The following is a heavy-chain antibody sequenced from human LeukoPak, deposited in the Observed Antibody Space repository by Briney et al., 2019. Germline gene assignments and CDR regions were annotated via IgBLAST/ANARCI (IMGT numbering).Heavy chain of an antibody. Sequence: GGSLRLSCAASGLTVSNNFMGWVRQAPGKGLEWVSLIYSGGSTYYADSVKGRFTISRDNSKNTLYLQMSSLRAEDTAVYYCVKALGYCSGGSCLAFDIWGQGTMVTVSS. D-gene: IGHD2-15*01. CDR3: VKALGYCSGGSCLAFDI. CDR2: IYSGGST. V-gene: IGHV3-66*01. CDR1: GLTVSNNF. J-gene: IGHJ3*02.